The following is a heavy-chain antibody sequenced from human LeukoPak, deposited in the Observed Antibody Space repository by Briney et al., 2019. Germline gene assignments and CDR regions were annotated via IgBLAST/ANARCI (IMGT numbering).Heavy chain of an antibody. CDR1: GFTFSSYS. J-gene: IGHJ4*02. CDR2: ISSSSSYI. CDR3: ARDSYGGNQRGIDY. D-gene: IGHD4-23*01. Sequence: GGSLRLSCGASGFTFSSYSMNWVRQAPGKGLEWVSSISSSSSYIYYADSVKGRFTISRDNAQNSLYLQMNSLRAEDTAVYYCARDSYGGNQRGIDYWGQGTLVTVSS. V-gene: IGHV3-21*01.